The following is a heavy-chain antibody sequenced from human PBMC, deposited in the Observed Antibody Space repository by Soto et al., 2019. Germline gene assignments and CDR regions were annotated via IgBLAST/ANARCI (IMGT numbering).Heavy chain of an antibody. Sequence: SETLSLTCAVSGGSISSGTFSWTWIRQPPGKGLEYIGSIYYTGGTYYHPSLERRVTISVDRSKNQFSLRLSSVTAADTAKYYCARLVYDSRLNYLYFDYWGPGILVTVSS. CDR1: GGSISSGTFS. J-gene: IGHJ4*02. CDR2: IYYTGGT. D-gene: IGHD3-22*01. CDR3: ARLVYDSRLNYLYFDY. V-gene: IGHV4-30-2*01.